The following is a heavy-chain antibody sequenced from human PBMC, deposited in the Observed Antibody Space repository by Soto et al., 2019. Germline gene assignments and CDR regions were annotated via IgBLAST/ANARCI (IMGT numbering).Heavy chain of an antibody. Sequence: GGSLRLSCAASGFTFSIAWMSWVRQAPGKGLEWVGRIKSKTDGGTTDYAAPVKGRFTISRDDSKNTLYLQMNSLKTEDTAVYYCTTMDIVVVPAAIGDVWGKGTTVTVSS. CDR2: IKSKTDGGTT. CDR1: GFTFSIAW. V-gene: IGHV3-15*01. D-gene: IGHD2-2*02. CDR3: TTMDIVVVPAAIGDV. J-gene: IGHJ6*04.